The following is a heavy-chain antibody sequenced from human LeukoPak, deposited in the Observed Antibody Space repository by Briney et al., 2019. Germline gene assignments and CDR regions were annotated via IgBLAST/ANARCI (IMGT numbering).Heavy chain of an antibody. Sequence: ASVKVSCKASGYSFTRYYIHWVRQAPGQGLEWMGILSPSGGSTSYAQKFQGRVTMTRDTSTSTVYMELSSLRTDDTAVYYCAKEQIVGTYFFVYWGQGTLVTVSS. J-gene: IGHJ4*02. CDR3: AKEQIVGTYFFVY. CDR2: LSPSGGST. V-gene: IGHV1-46*01. CDR1: GYSFTRYY. D-gene: IGHD6-6*01.